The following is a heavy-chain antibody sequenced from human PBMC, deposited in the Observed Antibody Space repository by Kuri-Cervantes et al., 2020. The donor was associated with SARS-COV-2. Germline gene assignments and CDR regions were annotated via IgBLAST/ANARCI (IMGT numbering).Heavy chain of an antibody. CDR1: RFTFSSYA. CDR2: ISYDGSNK. CDR3: ATESSSWYGGSFDY. Sequence: GGSLRLSCAASRFTFSSYAMHWVRQAPGKGLEWVAVISYDGSNKYYADSVKGRFTISRDNSKNTLYLQMNSLRAEDTAVYYCATESSSWYGGSFDYWGQGTLVTVSS. V-gene: IGHV3-30-3*01. D-gene: IGHD6-13*01. J-gene: IGHJ4*02.